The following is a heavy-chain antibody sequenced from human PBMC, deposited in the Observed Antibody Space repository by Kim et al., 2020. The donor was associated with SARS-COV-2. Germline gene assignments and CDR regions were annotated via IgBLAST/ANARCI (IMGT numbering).Heavy chain of an antibody. Sequence: ADSVHGRLTLSRDNSKSRLFLQRNSLGAEDTAVYYCARGGGSGYYTPFDYWGQGTLVTVSS. D-gene: IGHD3-3*01. J-gene: IGHJ4*02. CDR3: ARGGGSGYYTPFDY. V-gene: IGHV3-30*13.